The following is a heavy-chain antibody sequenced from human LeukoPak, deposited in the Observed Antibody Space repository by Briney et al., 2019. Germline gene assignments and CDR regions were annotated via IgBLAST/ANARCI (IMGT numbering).Heavy chain of an antibody. D-gene: IGHD3-10*01. V-gene: IGHV1-46*03. CDR1: GYTFTSYY. Sequence: ASVKVSCKASGYTFTSYYMHWVRQAPGQGLEWMGIINPSGGSTSYAQKFQGRVTMTRDTSTSTVYMELSSLRSEDTAAYYCARDSITMVRGDPYNWFDPWGQGTLVTVSS. J-gene: IGHJ5*02. CDR2: INPSGGST. CDR3: ARDSITMVRGDPYNWFDP.